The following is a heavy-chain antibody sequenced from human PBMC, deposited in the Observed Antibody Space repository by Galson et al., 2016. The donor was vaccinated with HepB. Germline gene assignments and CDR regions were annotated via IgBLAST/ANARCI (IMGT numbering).Heavy chain of an antibody. J-gene: IGHJ4*02. D-gene: IGHD3-10*01. CDR3: ARRPRGEATLPPLGY. V-gene: IGHV4-31*03. CDR1: GVSISSGEYY. CDR2: IYYSGTT. Sequence: TLSLTCSVSGVSISSGEYYWSWIRQHPERGLEYIGHIYYSGTTYYNPSPKSRLTISVDTSKNQFSLKLSSVTAADTAVYYCARRPRGEATLPPLGYWGQGTLVTVSS.